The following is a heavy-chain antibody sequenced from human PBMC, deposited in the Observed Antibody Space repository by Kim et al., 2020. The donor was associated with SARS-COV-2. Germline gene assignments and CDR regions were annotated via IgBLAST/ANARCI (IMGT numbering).Heavy chain of an antibody. CDR1: GFTFDDYA. CDR3: AKAPSSAVGLFQH. V-gene: IGHV3-9*01. Sequence: GGSLRLSCAASGFTFDDYAMHWVRQAPGKGLEWVSGISWNSGSIGYADSVKGRFTISRDNAKNSLYLQMNSLRAEDTALYYCAKAPSSAVGLFQHWGQGTLVTVSS. D-gene: IGHD6-13*01. J-gene: IGHJ1*01. CDR2: ISWNSGSI.